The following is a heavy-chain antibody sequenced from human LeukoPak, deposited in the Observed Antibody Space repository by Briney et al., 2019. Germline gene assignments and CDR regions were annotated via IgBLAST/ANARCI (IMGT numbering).Heavy chain of an antibody. CDR2: IFYSGRT. Sequence: SETLSLTCTVSGGSISSSTYYWGWIRQPPGKGLEWIGSIFYSGRTYYNPSLKSRVTMSVDTSKNQFSLRLSSVKAADTAVYYCARDILATSIAAPYYWGQGTLVTVSS. J-gene: IGHJ4*02. CDR1: GGSISSSTYY. CDR3: ARDILATSIAAPYY. V-gene: IGHV4-39*07. D-gene: IGHD6-13*01.